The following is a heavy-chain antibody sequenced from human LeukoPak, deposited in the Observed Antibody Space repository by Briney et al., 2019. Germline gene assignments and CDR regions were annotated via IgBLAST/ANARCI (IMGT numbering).Heavy chain of an antibody. Sequence: SETLSLTCTVSGGSISSGDYYWSWVRQPPGKGLEWIGYIYYSGSTYYNPSLKSRVTISVDTSKNQFSLKLSSVTAADTAVYYCARDLLNEGNHLDYWGQGTLVTVSS. V-gene: IGHV4-30-4*01. D-gene: IGHD4-23*01. CDR1: GGSISSGDYY. J-gene: IGHJ4*02. CDR2: IYYSGST. CDR3: ARDLLNEGNHLDY.